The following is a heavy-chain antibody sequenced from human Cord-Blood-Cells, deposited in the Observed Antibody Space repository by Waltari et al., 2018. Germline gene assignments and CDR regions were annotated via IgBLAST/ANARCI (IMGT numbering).Heavy chain of an antibody. Sequence: QVQLQESGPGLLKPSETLSLTCTVSGGSISSYYWSWIRQPPGKGLEWIGYIYYSGSTNYNPSLKSRVTISVDTSKNQFSLKLSSVTAADTAVYYCAREIGLGSGWFDYWGQGTLVTVSS. D-gene: IGHD6-19*01. V-gene: IGHV4-59*01. CDR3: AREIGLGSGWFDY. J-gene: IGHJ4*02. CDR2: IYYSGST. CDR1: GGSISSYY.